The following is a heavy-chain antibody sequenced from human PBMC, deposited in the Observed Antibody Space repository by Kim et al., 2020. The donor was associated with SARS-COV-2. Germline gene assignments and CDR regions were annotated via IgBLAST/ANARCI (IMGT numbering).Heavy chain of an antibody. CDR2: IDSDNGNT. V-gene: IGHV1-18*01. CDR3: VRGHYGKIVGEY. CDR1: GYTFIDYG. D-gene: IGHD1-26*01. Sequence: ASVKVSCKASGYTFIDYGFSWVRQAPGQGLEWMGWIDSDNGNTNYAQNLQGRVTMTADTSTSTAYMELMSLRSDDTAMYYCVRGHYGKIVGEYWGQGTLVPVSS. J-gene: IGHJ4*02.